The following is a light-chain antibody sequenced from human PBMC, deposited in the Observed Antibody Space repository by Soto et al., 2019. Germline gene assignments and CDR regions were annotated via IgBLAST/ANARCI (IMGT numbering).Light chain of an antibody. Sequence: DIQMTQSPSSLSASVGDRVTITCRASQGIRNDLAWYQQKPGKAPKRLIYAASSLQSGVPSRFSGSGSGTEFTLTISSLQPEDFATYDCLQHNNYPPITFGQGTRLEIK. CDR2: AAS. J-gene: IGKJ5*01. CDR1: QGIRND. CDR3: LQHNNYPPIT. V-gene: IGKV1-17*01.